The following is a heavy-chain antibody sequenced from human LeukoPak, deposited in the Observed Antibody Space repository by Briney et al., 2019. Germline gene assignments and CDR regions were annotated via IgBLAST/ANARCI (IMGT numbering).Heavy chain of an antibody. V-gene: IGHV3-48*03. CDR2: ISSSGSTI. CDR1: GFTFSSYA. Sequence: GGSLRLSCAASGFTFSSYAMNWVRQAPGKGLEWVSYISSSGSTIYYADSVKGRFTISRDNAKNSLYLQMNSLRAEDTAVYYCARDLGYFDPVGDYYYYGMDVWGQGTTVTVSS. CDR3: ARDLGYFDPVGDYYYYGMDV. J-gene: IGHJ6*02. D-gene: IGHD3-9*01.